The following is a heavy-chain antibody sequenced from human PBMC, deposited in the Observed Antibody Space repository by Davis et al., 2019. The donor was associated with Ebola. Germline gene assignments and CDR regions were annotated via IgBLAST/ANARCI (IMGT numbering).Heavy chain of an antibody. D-gene: IGHD5-12*01. CDR3: ARGASGYDTYYYGMDV. Sequence: ASVKVSCKASGYTFTSYAMHWVRQAPGQRLEWMGWINAGNGNTKYSQKFQGRVTITRDTSASTAYMELSSLRSEDTAVYYCARGASGYDTYYYGMDVWGQGTTVTVSS. CDR1: GYTFTSYA. CDR2: INAGNGNT. J-gene: IGHJ6*02. V-gene: IGHV1-3*01.